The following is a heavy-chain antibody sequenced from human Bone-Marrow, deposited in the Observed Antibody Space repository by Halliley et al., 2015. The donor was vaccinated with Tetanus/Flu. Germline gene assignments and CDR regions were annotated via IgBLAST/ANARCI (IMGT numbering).Heavy chain of an antibody. V-gene: IGHV3-7*03. CDR1: GFTFRNFW. Sequence: SLRLSCVGSGFTFRNFWMSWVRQAPGKGLEWVANIDKDGSEIYYVDSVKGRFTISRDNARNSLFLQMNSLRADDTAVYYCARTYGDYLAGPCKLDYWGQGALVTVSS. J-gene: IGHJ4*02. CDR2: IDKDGSEI. D-gene: IGHD4-17*01. CDR3: ARTYGDYLAGPCKLDY.